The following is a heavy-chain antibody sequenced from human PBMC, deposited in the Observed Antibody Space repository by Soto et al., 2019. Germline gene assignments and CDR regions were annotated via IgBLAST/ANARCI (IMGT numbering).Heavy chain of an antibody. CDR3: AKDRRKVVVAAPFDY. J-gene: IGHJ4*02. CDR2: ISYEVSNK. V-gene: IGHV3-30*18. CDR1: GGTFSRYG. D-gene: IGHD2-15*01. Sequence: QVQLVESGGGVVQPGRSLRLSCAASGGTFSRYGMHWFRQAPGNGLEWVAVISYEVSNKHYADSVKGRFTISRDNSKNTVYLQMNSLRAEDTAVYYCAKDRRKVVVAAPFDYWGQGTMVTVAA.